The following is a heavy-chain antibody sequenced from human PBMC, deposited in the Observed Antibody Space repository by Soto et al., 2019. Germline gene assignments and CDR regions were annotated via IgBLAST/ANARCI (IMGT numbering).Heavy chain of an antibody. V-gene: IGHV4-34*01. Sequence: SETLSLTCAVYGGSFSGYYWSWIRQPPGKGLEWIGEINHSGSTNYNPSLKSRVTISVDTSKNQFSLKLSSVTAADTAVYYCARGLVRFRAAAGLSYWGQATLVTVSS. CDR1: GGSFSGYY. D-gene: IGHD6-13*01. CDR2: INHSGST. CDR3: ARGLVRFRAAAGLSY. J-gene: IGHJ4*02.